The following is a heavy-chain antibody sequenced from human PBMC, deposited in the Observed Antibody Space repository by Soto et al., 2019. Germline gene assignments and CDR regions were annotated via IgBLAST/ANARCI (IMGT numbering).Heavy chain of an antibody. V-gene: IGHV3-33*01. D-gene: IGHD5-18*01. CDR1: GFTFSSYG. CDR2: IWYDGSNK. J-gene: IGHJ6*02. CDR3: ARDYSGGGMDV. Sequence: GGSLRLSCAASGFTFSSYGMHWVRQAPGKGLEWVAVIWYDGSNKYYADSVKGRFTISRDNSKNTLYLQMNSLRAEDTVVYYCARDYSGGGMDVWGQGTTVTVSS.